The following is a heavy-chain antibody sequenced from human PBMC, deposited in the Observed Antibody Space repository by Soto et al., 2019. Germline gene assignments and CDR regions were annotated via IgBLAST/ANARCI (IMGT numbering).Heavy chain of an antibody. D-gene: IGHD2-2*01. CDR1: GDTFTRYG. J-gene: IGHJ6*02. CDR2: IIPILGTT. Sequence: QVQLVQSGAEVKKPGSSVQVSCKASGDTFTRYGVSWVRQAPGQGLEWMGGIIPILGTTNYAQKFQYRVTISANESTSIACAELSILRYEETAVYYCESGQYRLSLSYSYYYVLEVWGQGTTCTVSS. CDR3: ESGQYRLSLSYSYYYVLEV. V-gene: IGHV1-69*01.